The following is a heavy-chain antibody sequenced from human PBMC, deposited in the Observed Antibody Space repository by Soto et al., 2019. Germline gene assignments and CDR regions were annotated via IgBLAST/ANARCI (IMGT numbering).Heavy chain of an antibody. D-gene: IGHD6-19*01. Sequence: LCGGSISSGGYYWSWIRQHPGKGLEWIGYIYYSGGTYYNPSLKSRVTISVDTSKNQFSLKLSSVTAADTAVYYCASQSVAGMYRYFQHWGQGTLVTVSS. CDR2: IYYSGGT. CDR3: ASQSVAGMYRYFQH. J-gene: IGHJ1*01. CDR1: GGSISSGGYY. V-gene: IGHV4-31*02.